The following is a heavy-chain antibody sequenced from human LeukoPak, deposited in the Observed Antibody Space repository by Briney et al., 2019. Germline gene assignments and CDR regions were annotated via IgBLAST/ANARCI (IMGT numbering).Heavy chain of an antibody. V-gene: IGHV3-21*04. CDR2: ISSSSSYI. D-gene: IGHD3-9*01. Sequence: NPGGSLRLSCAASGFTFSSYSMNWVRQAPGKGLEWVSSISSSSSYIYYADSVKGRFTISRDNVKNSLYLQMNSLRAEDTAVYYCARENYDILTGRLYAMDVWGQGTTVTVSS. CDR3: ARENYDILTGRLYAMDV. J-gene: IGHJ6*02. CDR1: GFTFSSYS.